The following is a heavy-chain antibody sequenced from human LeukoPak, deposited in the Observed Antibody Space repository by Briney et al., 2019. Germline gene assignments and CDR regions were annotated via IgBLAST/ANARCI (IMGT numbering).Heavy chain of an antibody. CDR3: ARDAHRNNLALAGTPIDY. Sequence: GGSLRLSCAASGFTFDDYGMSWVRQAPGKGLEWVSGINWNGGSTGYADSVKGRFTISRDNAKNSLYLQMNSLRAEDTALYYCARDAHRNNLALAGTPIDYWGQGTLVTVSS. CDR1: GFTFDDYG. D-gene: IGHD6-19*01. J-gene: IGHJ4*02. V-gene: IGHV3-20*04. CDR2: INWNGGST.